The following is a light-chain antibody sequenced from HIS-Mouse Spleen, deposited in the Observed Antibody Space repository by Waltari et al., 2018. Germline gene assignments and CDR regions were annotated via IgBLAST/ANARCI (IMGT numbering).Light chain of an antibody. J-gene: IGKJ1*01. CDR2: GAS. CDR1: QRVSSSY. Sequence: EIVLTQSPGTLSLSPGERATPSCRASQRVSSSYLAWYQQKPGQAPRLLIYGASSRATGIPARFSGSGSGTDFTLTISSLEPEDFAVYYCQQRSNWPRTFGQGTKVEIK. V-gene: IGKV3D-20*02. CDR3: QQRSNWPRT.